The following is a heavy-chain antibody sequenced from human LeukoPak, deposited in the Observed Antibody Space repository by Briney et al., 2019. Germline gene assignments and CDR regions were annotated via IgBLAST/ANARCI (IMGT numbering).Heavy chain of an antibody. V-gene: IGHV3-30*02. CDR2: IHYDGSKK. D-gene: IGHD3-22*01. CDR1: GFSFRSYG. J-gene: IGHJ4*02. Sequence: PGGSLRLSCTASGFSFRSYGMHWVRQAPGKGLEWVAYIHYDGSKKSYADSVTDRFTISRDDSKNTLYLQMNNLRPDDTAMYLCAKNYYDSSGYYFDYWGLGTLVAVSS. CDR3: AKNYYDSSGYYFDY.